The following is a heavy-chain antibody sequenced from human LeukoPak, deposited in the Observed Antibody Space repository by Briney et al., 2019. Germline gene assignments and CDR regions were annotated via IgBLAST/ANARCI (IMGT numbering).Heavy chain of an antibody. CDR3: ARGVEMATIHFDY. J-gene: IGHJ4*02. CDR1: GESISGFY. D-gene: IGHD5-24*01. CDR2: IYYSGST. V-gene: IGHV4-59*01. Sequence: SETLSLTCTVSGESISGFYWTWIRQPPGKGLEWIGYIYYSGSTNYNPSLKSRVTISVDTSKNQFSLKLSSVTAADTAVYYCARGVEMATIHFDYWGQGTLVTVSS.